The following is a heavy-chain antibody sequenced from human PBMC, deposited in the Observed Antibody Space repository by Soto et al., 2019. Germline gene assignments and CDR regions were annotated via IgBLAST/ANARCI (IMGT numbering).Heavy chain of an antibody. Sequence: QVQLVESGGGVVQPGRSLRLSCAASGFTFSSYGMHWVRQAPGKGLEWVAVISYDGSNKYYADSVKGRFTISRDNSKNTLYLQMNRLRAEDTAVYYCAKTQDVLRFLEWLSPFDYWGQGTLVTVSS. CDR1: GFTFSSYG. CDR2: ISYDGSNK. V-gene: IGHV3-30*18. CDR3: AKTQDVLRFLEWLSPFDY. J-gene: IGHJ4*02. D-gene: IGHD3-3*01.